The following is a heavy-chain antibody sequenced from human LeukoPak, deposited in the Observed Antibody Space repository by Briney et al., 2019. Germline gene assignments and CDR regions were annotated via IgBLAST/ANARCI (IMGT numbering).Heavy chain of an antibody. V-gene: IGHV3-23*01. Sequence: GGSLRLSCVASRFTFNTYAVNWVRQAPGKGLEWASAISSNGDFTYYADSVRGRFTISRGNSKNTVFLQMNGLRAEDTAVYYCARVKRDCSGGTCYSYDYWGQGTLVTVSS. CDR1: RFTFNTYA. D-gene: IGHD2-15*01. CDR2: ISSNGDFT. J-gene: IGHJ4*02. CDR3: ARVKRDCSGGTCYSYDY.